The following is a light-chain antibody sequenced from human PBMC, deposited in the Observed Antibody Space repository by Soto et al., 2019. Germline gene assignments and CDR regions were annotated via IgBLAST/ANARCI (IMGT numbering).Light chain of an antibody. Sequence: QSVLTQPASVSGSPGQSITISCTGTSSDVGGYNYVSWYQQHPGKAPKLLIFEVSSRPSGVSNRFSGSKSGNTASLTISALQAEDEADYFCNSYTSSTSLPYVFGTGTKVT. J-gene: IGLJ1*01. V-gene: IGLV2-14*01. CDR3: NSYTSSTSLPYV. CDR1: SSDVGGYNY. CDR2: EVS.